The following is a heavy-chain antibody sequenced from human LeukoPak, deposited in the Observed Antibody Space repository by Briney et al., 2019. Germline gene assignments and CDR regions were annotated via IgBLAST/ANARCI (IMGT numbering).Heavy chain of an antibody. J-gene: IGHJ4*02. CDR3: ARVGMVRGVIITGFDY. V-gene: IGHV1-3*01. CDR2: INAGNGNT. Sequence: ASVKVSCKASGGTFSSYAISWVRQAPGQRLEWMGWINAGNGNTKYSQKFQGRVTITRDTSASTAYMELSSLRSEDTAVYYCARVGMVRGVIITGFDYWGQGTLVTVSS. CDR1: GGTFSSYA. D-gene: IGHD3-10*01.